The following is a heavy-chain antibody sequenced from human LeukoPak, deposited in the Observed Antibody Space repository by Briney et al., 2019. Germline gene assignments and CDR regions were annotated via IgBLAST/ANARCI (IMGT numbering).Heavy chain of an antibody. CDR1: GNSIRSDYY. Sequence: SETLSLTCTVSGNSIRSDYYWAWIRQPPGMRLEWIGSISHSGSTYYNPSLMSRLTISVDTSKNEFSLNLSSVTAADTAVYYCARDRGSSGWYGTNYFDYWGQGSLVIVSS. CDR3: ARDRGSSGWYGTNYFDY. J-gene: IGHJ4*02. CDR2: ISHSGST. D-gene: IGHD6-19*01. V-gene: IGHV4-38-2*02.